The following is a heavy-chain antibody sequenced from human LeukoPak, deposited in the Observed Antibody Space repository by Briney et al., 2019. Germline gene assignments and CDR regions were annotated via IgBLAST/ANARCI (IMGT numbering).Heavy chain of an antibody. J-gene: IGHJ4*02. V-gene: IGHV3-64*01. CDR1: GFTFSSYA. CDR2: ISSNGGST. D-gene: IGHD3-9*01. Sequence: PGGSLRLSCAASGFTFSSYAMHWVRQAPGKGLEYVSAISSNGGSTYYANSVKGRFTISRDNSKNTLYLQMGSLRAEDMAVYYCARDRYFDWLLFDSDYWGQGTLVTVSS. CDR3: ARDRYFDWLLFDSDY.